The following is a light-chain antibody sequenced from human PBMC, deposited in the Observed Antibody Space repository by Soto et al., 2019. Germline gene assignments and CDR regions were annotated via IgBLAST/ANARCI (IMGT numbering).Light chain of an antibody. CDR3: AAWDDSLNGREV. J-gene: IGLJ1*01. V-gene: IGLV1-44*01. Sequence: QSVLTXPPSASGTPGQRFTISCSGISSNIVSNSVNWYQQLPGAAPKLLIYSNNQRPSGVPDRFSGSKSGTSASLAISGLQSEDEADYYCAAWDDSLNGREVFGTGTKVTVL. CDR1: SSNIVSNS. CDR2: SNN.